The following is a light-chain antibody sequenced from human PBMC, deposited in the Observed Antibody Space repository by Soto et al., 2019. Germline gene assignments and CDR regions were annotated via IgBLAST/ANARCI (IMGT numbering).Light chain of an antibody. CDR1: QSITNY. J-gene: IGKJ2*01. CDR3: QQSYSAPHT. CDR2: AAS. V-gene: IGKV1-39*01. Sequence: DFQVTQSPSSLSASVGDRVTITCRASQSITNYLNWYQQKPGKAPKLLIYAASILQTGVPSRFSGSGFGTDFTLIISTLQPADFATYYCQQSYSAPHTFGPGTKVEI.